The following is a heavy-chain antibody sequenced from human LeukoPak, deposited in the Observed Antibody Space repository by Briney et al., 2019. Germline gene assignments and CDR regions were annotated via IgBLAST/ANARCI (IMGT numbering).Heavy chain of an antibody. CDR2: IYYSGST. CDR1: GGSISSGDYY. V-gene: IGHV4-30-4*01. CDR3: ASSLDYSSGSPSNWFDP. Sequence: PSQTLSLTCTVSGGSISSGDYYWSWIRQPPGKGLEWIGYIYYSGSTYYNPSLRSRVTISVDTSKNQFSLKLSSVTAADTAVYYCASSLDYSSGSPSNWFDPWGQGTLVTVSS. D-gene: IGHD6-19*01. J-gene: IGHJ5*02.